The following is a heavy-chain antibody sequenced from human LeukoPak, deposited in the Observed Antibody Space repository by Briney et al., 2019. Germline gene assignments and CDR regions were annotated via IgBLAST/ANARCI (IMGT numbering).Heavy chain of an antibody. CDR2: ISGGGGST. D-gene: IGHD2-21*02. J-gene: IGHJ2*01. Sequence: GGSLRLSCAASGFTFSSEAMTSVRQSPGPGLKWCSTISGGGGSTYYADSVKGRFTISRDNSKNTLYLQMNSLRAEDTAVYYCAKATYCGGDCFYWYFDLWGRGTLVTVSS. CDR1: GFTFSSEA. V-gene: IGHV3-23*01. CDR3: AKATYCGGDCFYWYFDL.